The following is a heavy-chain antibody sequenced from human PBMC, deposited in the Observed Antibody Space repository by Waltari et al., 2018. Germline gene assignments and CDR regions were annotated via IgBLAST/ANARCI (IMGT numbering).Heavy chain of an antibody. CDR2: ISSSSSTI. V-gene: IGHV3-48*04. CDR1: GFTFSSYS. J-gene: IGHJ3*02. CDR3: AREGDIVGAPTPAFDI. Sequence: EVQLVESGGGLVQPGGSLRLSCAASGFTFSSYSMNWVRQAPGKGLEWVSYISSSSSTIYYADSVKGRFTISRDNAKNSLYLQMNSLRAEDTAVYYCAREGDIVGAPTPAFDIWGQGTMVTVSS. D-gene: IGHD1-26*01.